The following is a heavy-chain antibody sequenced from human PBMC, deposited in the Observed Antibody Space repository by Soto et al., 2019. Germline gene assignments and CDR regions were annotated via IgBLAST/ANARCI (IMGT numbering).Heavy chain of an antibody. J-gene: IGHJ3*02. Sequence: QITLKESGPTLVKPTQTLTLTCTFSGFSLSTSGVGVGWIRQPPGKALEWLAFIYWDDDKPYSPSLKSRLTTTKDTDKNQVVLTMTNMDPEDTATYYCAHSSAMIGMDTFDIWGQGTMVTVSS. CDR2: IYWDDDK. CDR1: GFSLSTSGVG. D-gene: IGHD3-22*01. CDR3: AHSSAMIGMDTFDI. V-gene: IGHV2-5*02.